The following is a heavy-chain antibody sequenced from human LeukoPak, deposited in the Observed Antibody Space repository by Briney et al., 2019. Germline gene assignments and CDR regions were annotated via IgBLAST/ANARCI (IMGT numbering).Heavy chain of an antibody. Sequence: GESLKISCKGSGYRFNAYWIAWVRQMPGKGLEWMGIIYPDDSDTRYSPSFQGQVTISADKSVRTAYLQWSSLKASDTAMYYCARLIAASYFDYWGQGTLVTVSS. CDR1: GYRFNAYW. D-gene: IGHD2-21*01. CDR3: ARLIAASYFDY. V-gene: IGHV5-51*01. J-gene: IGHJ4*02. CDR2: IYPDDSDT.